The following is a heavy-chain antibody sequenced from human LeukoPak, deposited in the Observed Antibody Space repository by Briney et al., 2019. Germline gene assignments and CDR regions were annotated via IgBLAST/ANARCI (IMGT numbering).Heavy chain of an antibody. CDR3: ARLIAVDIEYYFDY. V-gene: IGHV3-21*01. D-gene: IGHD6-19*01. CDR1: GFTFSSYS. J-gene: IGHJ4*02. Sequence: GGSLRLSCAASGFTFSSYSMNWVRQAPGKGLEWVSSISSSSSYIYYADSVKGRFTISRDNAKNSLYLQMNSLRAEDTAVYYCARLIAVDIEYYFDYWGQGTLVTVSS. CDR2: ISSSSSYI.